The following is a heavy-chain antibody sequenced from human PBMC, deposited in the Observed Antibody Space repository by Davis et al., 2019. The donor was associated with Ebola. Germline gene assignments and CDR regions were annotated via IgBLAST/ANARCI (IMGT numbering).Heavy chain of an antibody. J-gene: IGHJ4*02. CDR1: GGSISSSSYY. V-gene: IGHV4-39*01. D-gene: IGHD6-6*01. Sequence: MPSETLSLTCTVSGGSISSSSYYWGWIRQPPGKGLEWIGSIYYSGSTYSNPSLKSRVIISVDPSKNQVPLSLTSVTATDTAVYYCARRGTSSSGGYFDYWGQGTLVTISS. CDR3: ARRGTSSSGGYFDY. CDR2: IYYSGST.